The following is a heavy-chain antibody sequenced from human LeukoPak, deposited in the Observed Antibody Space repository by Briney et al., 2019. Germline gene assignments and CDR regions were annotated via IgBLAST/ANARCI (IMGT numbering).Heavy chain of an antibody. V-gene: IGHV3-30-3*01. J-gene: IGHJ4*02. D-gene: IGHD1-26*01. Sequence: GGSLRLSCAASGFTFSSYAMHWVRQAPGKGLEWVAVISYDGSNKYYADSVKGRFTISRDNSKNTLYLQMNSLRAEDTAVYYCATLGATIITVYYFDYWGQGTLVTVSS. CDR2: ISYDGSNK. CDR1: GFTFSSYA. CDR3: ATLGATIITVYYFDY.